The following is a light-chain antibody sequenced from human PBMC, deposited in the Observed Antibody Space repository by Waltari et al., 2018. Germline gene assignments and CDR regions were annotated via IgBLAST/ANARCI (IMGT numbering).Light chain of an antibody. CDR3: QQYGSSPWT. CDR1: QSVTSNY. CDR2: GAS. J-gene: IGKJ1*01. V-gene: IGKV3-20*01. Sequence: EIVLTQSPGTLSLSPGETATPSCRASQSVTSNYLAWYQQKPGQAPRLLISGASSRATGIPDRFSGSGSGTDFTLTISRLETEDFAVYHCQQYGSSPWTFGQGTKVEIK.